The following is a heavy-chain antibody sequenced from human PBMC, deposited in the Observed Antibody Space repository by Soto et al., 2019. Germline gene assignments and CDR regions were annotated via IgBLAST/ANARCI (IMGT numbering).Heavy chain of an antibody. CDR1: GFTFSSYA. V-gene: IGHV3-30-3*01. D-gene: IGHD3-22*01. Sequence: QVQLVESGGGVVQPGRSLRLSCAASGFTFSSYAMHWVRQAPGKGLEWVAVISYDGSNKYYADSVKGRFTISRDNSKNTLYMQMNSLRAEDTAVYYGARPRMPIPYYYDSSCHYPKDDYWGQGTLVTVSS. CDR3: ARPRMPIPYYYDSSCHYPKDDY. CDR2: ISYDGSNK. J-gene: IGHJ4*02.